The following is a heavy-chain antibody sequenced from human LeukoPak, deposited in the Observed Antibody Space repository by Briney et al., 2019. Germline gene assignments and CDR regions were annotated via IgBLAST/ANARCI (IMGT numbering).Heavy chain of an antibody. D-gene: IGHD5-24*01. V-gene: IGHV1-69*13. CDR2: IIPIFGTA. CDR3: ARDPLDGWFFDY. CDR1: GGTFSSCA. Sequence: ASVKVSCKASGGTFSSCAISWVRQAPGQGLEWMGGIIPIFGTANYAQKFQGGVTITADESTSTAYMELSSLRSEDTAVYYCARDPLDGWFFDYWGQGTLVTVSS. J-gene: IGHJ4*02.